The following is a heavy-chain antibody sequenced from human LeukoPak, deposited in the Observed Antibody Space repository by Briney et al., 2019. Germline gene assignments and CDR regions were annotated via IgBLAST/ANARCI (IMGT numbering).Heavy chain of an antibody. D-gene: IGHD3-10*01. J-gene: IGHJ3*02. Sequence: ASVKVSCKASGYTFTSYDINWVRQATGQGLEWMGWMNPNSGNTGYAQKFQGRVTMTRNTSISTAYMELSSLRSEDTAVYYCAADPDVLLWFGELFQDPHAFDIWGQGTMVTVSS. CDR2: MNPNSGNT. CDR3: AADPDVLLWFGELFQDPHAFDI. V-gene: IGHV1-8*01. CDR1: GYTFTSYD.